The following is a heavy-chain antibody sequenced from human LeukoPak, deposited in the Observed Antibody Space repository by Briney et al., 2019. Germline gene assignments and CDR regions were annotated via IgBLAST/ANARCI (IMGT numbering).Heavy chain of an antibody. CDR3: AKEGSSGWYLWGHFDY. J-gene: IGHJ4*02. CDR1: GFTFSSYA. V-gene: IGHV3-23*01. Sequence: PGGSLRLSCAASGFTFSSYAMSWVRQAPGKGLEWVSAISGSGGSTYYADSVKGRLTISRDNSKNTLYLQMNSLRAEDTAVYYCAKEGSSGWYLWGHFDYWGQGTLVTVSS. D-gene: IGHD6-19*01. CDR2: ISGSGGST.